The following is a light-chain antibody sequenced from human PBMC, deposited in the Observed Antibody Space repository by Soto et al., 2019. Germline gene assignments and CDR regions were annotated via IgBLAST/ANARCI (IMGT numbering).Light chain of an antibody. CDR2: EVS. CDR3: MQSLQLPFT. J-gene: IGKJ3*01. Sequence: DVVMTQIPLSLSVTPGQPASISCKSSQSLLQIDGETSLSWFLHRPGQPPQLLIYEVSNRFSGVPDRFSGSGSGKDFTLKISRVEAEDVVFYYWMQSLQLPFTFGPGTKVDIK. CDR1: QSLLQIDGETS. V-gene: IGKV2D-29*01.